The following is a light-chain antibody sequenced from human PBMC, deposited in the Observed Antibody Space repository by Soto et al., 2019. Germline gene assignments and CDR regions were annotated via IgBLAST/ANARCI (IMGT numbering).Light chain of an antibody. J-gene: IGKJ5*01. V-gene: IGKV3-20*01. CDR3: QQYGSSPIT. CDR1: QSITSSY. Sequence: EIVLTQSPGTLSLSPGERATLSCRASQSITSSYLAWYQQKPGQAPRLLIYGSSSRATGIPDRFSGSGSGTDFNLTISRLEPEDFVVYYCQQYGSSPITFGQGTRLEIK. CDR2: GSS.